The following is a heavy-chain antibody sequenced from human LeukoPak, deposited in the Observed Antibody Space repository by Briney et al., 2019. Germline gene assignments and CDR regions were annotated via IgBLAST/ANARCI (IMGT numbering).Heavy chain of an antibody. V-gene: IGHV4-34*01. Sequence: SETLSLTCAVYGGSFSGYYWSWIRQPPGKGLEWIGEINHSGSTNYNPSLKSRVTISVDTSKNQFSLKLSSVTAADTAVYYCARESYPGGSGWSSGTYYFDNWGQGTLVTVSS. CDR3: ARESYPGGSGWSSGTYYFDN. CDR1: GGSFSGYY. CDR2: INHSGST. J-gene: IGHJ4*02. D-gene: IGHD6-19*01.